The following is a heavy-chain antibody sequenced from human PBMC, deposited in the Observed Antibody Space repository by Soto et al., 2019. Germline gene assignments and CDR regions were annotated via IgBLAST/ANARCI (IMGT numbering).Heavy chain of an antibody. CDR2: IYYSGST. CDR1: GGSISSSSYY. D-gene: IGHD6-19*01. J-gene: IGHJ6*02. V-gene: IGHV4-39*01. CDR3: ASRGSGSGWWNYYYYGMDV. Sequence: PSETLSLTCTVSGGSISSSSYYWGWIRQPPGKGLEWIGSIYYSGSTYYNPSLKSRVTISVDTSKNQFSLKLSSVTAADTAVYYCASRGSGSGWWNYYYYGMDVWGQGTTVTSP.